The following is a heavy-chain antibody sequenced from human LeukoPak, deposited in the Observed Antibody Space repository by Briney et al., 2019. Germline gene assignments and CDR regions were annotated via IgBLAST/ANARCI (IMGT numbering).Heavy chain of an antibody. J-gene: IGHJ4*02. CDR2: ISSSTSTI. Sequence: GGSLRLSCAASGFIFSSYSMNWVRQAPGKGLEWVSYISSSTSTIYYADSVKGRFTISRDNAKNSLYLQVNSLRDEDTAVYYCARGSGSAFDYWDQGTLVTVSS. CDR1: GFIFSSYS. D-gene: IGHD2-15*01. CDR3: ARGSGSAFDY. V-gene: IGHV3-48*02.